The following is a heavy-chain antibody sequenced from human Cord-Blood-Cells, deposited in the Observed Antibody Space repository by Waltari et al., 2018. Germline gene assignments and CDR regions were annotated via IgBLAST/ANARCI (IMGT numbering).Heavy chain of an antibody. J-gene: IGHJ4*02. V-gene: IGHV3-15*01. CDR2: IKSKSDGGTT. Sequence: EVQLVESGGGLVKPGGSLRLSCAASAFTFSNAWLHRARKAPGKGLEWVGRIKSKSDGGTTDYAAPVKGRFTISRDDSKNTLYLQMNSLKTEDTAVYYCTTDWGWYYFDYWGQGTLVTVSS. CDR1: AFTFSNAW. D-gene: IGHD6-19*01. CDR3: TTDWGWYYFDY.